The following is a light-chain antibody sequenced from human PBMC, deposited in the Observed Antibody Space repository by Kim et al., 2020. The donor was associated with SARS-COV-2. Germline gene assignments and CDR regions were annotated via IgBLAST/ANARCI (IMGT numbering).Light chain of an antibody. CDR3: QVWDTSDHVV. V-gene: IGLV3-21*04. CDR1: KSVRKN. CDR2: YDN. J-gene: IGLJ2*01. Sequence: APGKTAKISCEDDKSVRKNVDWYQQKAGQAPVLIIYYDNERPSGIPERFSGSNSGGSATLTISRVEAGDEGDYFCQVWDTSDHVVFGGGTRLTVL.